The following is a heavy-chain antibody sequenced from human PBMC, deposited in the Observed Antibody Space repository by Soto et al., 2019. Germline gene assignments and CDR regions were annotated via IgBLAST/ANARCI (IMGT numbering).Heavy chain of an antibody. Sequence: SVKVSCKASGGTFSSYAISWVRQAPGQGLEWMGGIIPIFGTANYAQKFQGRVTITADESTSTAYMELSSLRSEDTAVYYCVYSSGWRNYYYYGMDVWGQGTTVTVSS. CDR2: IIPIFGTA. V-gene: IGHV1-69*13. D-gene: IGHD6-19*01. J-gene: IGHJ6*02. CDR3: VYSSGWRNYYYYGMDV. CDR1: GGTFSSYA.